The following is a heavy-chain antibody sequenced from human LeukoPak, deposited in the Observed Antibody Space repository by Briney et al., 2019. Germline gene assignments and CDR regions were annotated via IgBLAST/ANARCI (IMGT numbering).Heavy chain of an antibody. Sequence: PGGSLRPSCAASGFTFSSYAMSWVRQAPGKGLEWVSAISGSGGSAYYADSVKGRFTISRDNSKNTLYLQMNSLRAEDTAVYYCAKAGSITMVRGANSLFDYWGQGTLVTVSS. CDR1: GFTFSSYA. J-gene: IGHJ4*02. CDR2: ISGSGGSA. V-gene: IGHV3-23*01. CDR3: AKAGSITMVRGANSLFDY. D-gene: IGHD3-10*01.